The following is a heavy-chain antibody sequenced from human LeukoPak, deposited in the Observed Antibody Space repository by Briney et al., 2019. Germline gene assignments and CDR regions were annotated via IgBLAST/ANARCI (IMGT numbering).Heavy chain of an antibody. CDR3: ARDYRSGTPTYGMDV. V-gene: IGHV3-30*04. CDR2: ISYDGSNK. Sequence: GGSLRLSCAASGFTFSSYIMYWVRQAPGKGLDGVALISYDGSNKYYADSVKGRFTISRDNSKNTLYLQVNSLRAEYTALYYCARDYRSGTPTYGMDVWGQGTTVTVSS. J-gene: IGHJ6*02. CDR1: GFTFSSYI. D-gene: IGHD1-1*01.